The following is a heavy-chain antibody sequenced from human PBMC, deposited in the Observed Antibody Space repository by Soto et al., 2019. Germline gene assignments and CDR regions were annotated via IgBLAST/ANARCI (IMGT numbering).Heavy chain of an antibody. CDR1: GGSISSYY. J-gene: IGHJ4*02. V-gene: IGHV4-59*08. Sequence: QVQLQESGPGLVKPSETLSLTCTVSGGSISSYYWSWIRQPPGKGLEWIGYIYYSGSTNYNPSLRGRVTISVATSKKQTSLKLSSVTAAAPAVYYCAGQVPGPYGSGSYFDYWGQGTLVTVSS. CDR2: IYYSGST. CDR3: AGQVPGPYGSGSYFDY. D-gene: IGHD3-10*01.